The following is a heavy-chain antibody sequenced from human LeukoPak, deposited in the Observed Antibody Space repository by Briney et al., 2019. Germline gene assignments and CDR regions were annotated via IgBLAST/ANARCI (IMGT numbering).Heavy chain of an antibody. CDR2: ISGSGGST. J-gene: IGHJ4*02. CDR1: GFTFSSYG. CDR3: AKGGGHSGSYRVLDY. D-gene: IGHD1-26*01. V-gene: IGHV3-23*01. Sequence: GGSLRLSCAASGFTFSSYGMSWVRQAPGKGLEWVSAISGSGGSTYYADSVKGRFTISRDNSKNTLYLQMNSLRAEDTAVYYCAKGGGHSGSYRVLDYWGQGTLVTASS.